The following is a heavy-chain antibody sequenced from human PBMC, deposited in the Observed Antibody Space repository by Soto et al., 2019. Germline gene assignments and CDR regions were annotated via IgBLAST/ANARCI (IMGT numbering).Heavy chain of an antibody. D-gene: IGHD3-9*01. J-gene: IGHJ6*02. CDR1: GGSFSGYY. CDR3: ARGRGTYYDILTGQTGPDV. V-gene: IGHV4-34*01. CDR2: INHSGST. Sequence: QVQLQQWGAGLLKPSETLSLTCAVYGGSFSGYYWSWIRQPPGKGLEWIGEINHSGSTNYNPSLKSRVTISVDTSKNQFSLKLSSVTAADTAVYYCARGRGTYYDILTGQTGPDVWCQGTTVTVSS.